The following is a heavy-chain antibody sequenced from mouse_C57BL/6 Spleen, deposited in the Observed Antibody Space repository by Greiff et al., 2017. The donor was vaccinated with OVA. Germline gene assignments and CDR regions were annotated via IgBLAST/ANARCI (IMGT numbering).Heavy chain of an antibody. J-gene: IGHJ4*01. Sequence: QVHVKQSGAELAKPGASVKLSCKASGYTFTSYWMHWVKQRPGQGLEWIGYINPSSGYTKYNQKFKDKATLTAGKSSSTAYMQLSSLTYEDSAVYYCARFNYYGSSSYYAEDYWGQGTSVTVSS. V-gene: IGHV1-7*01. CDR2: INPSSGYT. D-gene: IGHD1-1*01. CDR1: GYTFTSYW. CDR3: ARFNYYGSSSYYAEDY.